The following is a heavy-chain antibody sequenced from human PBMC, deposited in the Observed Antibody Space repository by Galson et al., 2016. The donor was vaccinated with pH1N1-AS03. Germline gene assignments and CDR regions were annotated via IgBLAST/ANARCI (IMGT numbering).Heavy chain of an antibody. CDR1: GYTFTGFY. Sequence: SVKVSCKATGYTFTGFYVNWVRQAPGQGLEWMGWINPNSGVTNYAQKFQAWVTMTRGTSSSTAYMELSGLKSDDTAVYYCARDPRGPCSSSTCPAAYCFGMDVWGQGTTVIVSS. CDR3: ARDPRGPCSSSTCPAAYCFGMDV. D-gene: IGHD2-2*01. V-gene: IGHV1-2*04. J-gene: IGHJ6*02. CDR2: INPNSGVT.